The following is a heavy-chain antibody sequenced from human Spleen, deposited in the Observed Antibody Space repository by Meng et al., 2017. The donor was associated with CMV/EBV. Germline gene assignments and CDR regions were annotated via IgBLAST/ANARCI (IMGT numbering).Heavy chain of an antibody. V-gene: IGHV4-34*01. CDR1: GGSFSGYY. J-gene: IGHJ4*02. CDR2: INHSGST. Sequence: LTCAVYGGSFSGYYWSWIRQPPGKGLEWIGEINHSGSTNYNPSLKSRVTISVDTSKNQFSLKLSSVTAADTAVYYCARVPGNTRKFDYWGQGTLVTVSS. CDR3: ARVPGNTRKFDY. D-gene: IGHD2/OR15-2a*01.